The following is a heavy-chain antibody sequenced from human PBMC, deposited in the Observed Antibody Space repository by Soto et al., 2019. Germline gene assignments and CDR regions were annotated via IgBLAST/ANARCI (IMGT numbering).Heavy chain of an antibody. CDR3: ARVYCSGGSCYSVDY. CDR1: GYSFTSYG. J-gene: IGHJ4*02. D-gene: IGHD2-15*01. Sequence: ASVKVSXKASGYSFTSYGISWVRQAPGQGLEWMGWISAYNGNTNYAQKLQGRVTMTTDTSTSTAYMELRSLRSDDTAVYYCARVYCSGGSCYSVDYWGQGTLVTVSS. V-gene: IGHV1-18*01. CDR2: ISAYNGNT.